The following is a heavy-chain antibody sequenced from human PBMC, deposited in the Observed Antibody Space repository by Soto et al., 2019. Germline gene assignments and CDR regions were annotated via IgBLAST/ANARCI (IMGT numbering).Heavy chain of an antibody. CDR2: ISGYNSDT. CDR1: GYTFSNYG. Sequence: QVQLVQSGGEVKKPGASVKVSCRASGYTFSNYGISWVRQAPGQGLEWMGWISGYNSDTNYAQKSHGRVTMTTDTFTNSVYTELGGIRADDTAVYYRARDRCSTTSSAAAFWRQGTLCT. D-gene: IGHD2-2*01. J-gene: IGHJ4*02. V-gene: IGHV1-18*01. CDR3: ARDRCSTTSSAAAF.